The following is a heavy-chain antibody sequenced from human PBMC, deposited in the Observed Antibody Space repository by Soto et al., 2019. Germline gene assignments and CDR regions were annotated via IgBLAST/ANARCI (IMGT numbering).Heavy chain of an antibody. D-gene: IGHD2-21*02. V-gene: IGHV1-18*01. CDR2: ISAYNGNT. Sequence: QVQLVQSGAEVKKPGASVKVSCKASGYTFTSYGISWVRQAPGQGLEWMGWISAYNGNTNYAQKLQGRVTMTTDTSTRTAYMELRSLRSDATAVYYCARAYCGGDCYTYWYFDLWGRGTLVTVSS. J-gene: IGHJ2*01. CDR1: GYTFTSYG. CDR3: ARAYCGGDCYTYWYFDL.